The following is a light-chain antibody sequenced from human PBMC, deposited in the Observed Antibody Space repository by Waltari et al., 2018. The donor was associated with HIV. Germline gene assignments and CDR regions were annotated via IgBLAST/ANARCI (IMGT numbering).Light chain of an antibody. Sequence: QSALTPPPSASGSPGQSVTISCTGTSTDVGASNYVSWYQQHSGEAPKLIIYEVTKRPSGVPDRFSGSKSGNTASLTVSGLQAEDEADFYCSSYAGSTVIFGGGTKLTVL. CDR2: EVT. J-gene: IGLJ2*01. CDR3: SSYAGSTVI. V-gene: IGLV2-8*01. CDR1: STDVGASNY.